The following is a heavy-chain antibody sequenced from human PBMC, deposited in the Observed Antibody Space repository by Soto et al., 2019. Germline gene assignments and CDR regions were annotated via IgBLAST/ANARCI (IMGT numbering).Heavy chain of an antibody. D-gene: IGHD6-13*01. J-gene: IGHJ4*02. CDR2: ISYDGST. V-gene: IGHV3-30-3*01. CDR3: AKVGQTLLCSGWFTYFDY. CDR1: GFTFSSYA. Sequence: GGSLRLSCAASGFTFSSYAMHWVRQAPGKGLEWVAVISYDGSTYYADSVKGRFTISRDNSKNTLYLQMNSLRAEDTAVYYCAKVGQTLLCSGWFTYFDYWGQGTLVTVSS.